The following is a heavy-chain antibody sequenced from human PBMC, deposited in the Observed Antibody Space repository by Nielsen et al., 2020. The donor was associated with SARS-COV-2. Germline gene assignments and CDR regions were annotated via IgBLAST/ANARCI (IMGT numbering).Heavy chain of an antibody. V-gene: IGHV1-18*04. J-gene: IGHJ4*02. CDR1: GYTFNSYC. CDR2: ISAYNGNT. Sequence: ASVKVSCKASGYTFNSYCISWVRQAPGQGLEWMGWISAYNGNTNYAQKLQGRVTMTTDTSTSTAYMELRSLRSDDTAVYYCARGEGIAVAGTLDYWGQGTLVTVSS. CDR3: ARGEGIAVAGTLDY. D-gene: IGHD6-19*01.